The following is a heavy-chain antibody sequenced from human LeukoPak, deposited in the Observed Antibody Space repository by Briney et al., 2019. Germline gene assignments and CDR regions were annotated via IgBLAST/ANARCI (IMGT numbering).Heavy chain of an antibody. CDR1: GFTFSNYW. J-gene: IGHJ4*02. D-gene: IGHD3-3*01. CDR2: TNADGSSIGSPT. CDR3: ARSTEWFADY. Sequence: PGGSLRLSCAASGFTFSNYWMHWVRQAPGKGLVWVARTNADGSSIGSPTTYADSVKGRFTISRDNAKKSVYLELSNLRADDTAMYYCARSTEWFADYWGQGTLVTVSS. V-gene: IGHV3-74*03.